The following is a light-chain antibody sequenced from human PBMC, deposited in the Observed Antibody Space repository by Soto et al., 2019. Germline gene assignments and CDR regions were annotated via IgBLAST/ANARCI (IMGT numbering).Light chain of an antibody. CDR3: QQHGQWPIT. V-gene: IGKV3-15*01. J-gene: IGKJ5*01. CDR2: GAS. Sequence: EIVMTQSPATLSVSPGDRVTLSFRASQSVSINLAWYQQKPGQAPRLLIYGASTRATGIPARFSGSGSGTEFTLTISSLQPEDFATYYCQQHGQWPITFGQGTRLEIK. CDR1: QSVSIN.